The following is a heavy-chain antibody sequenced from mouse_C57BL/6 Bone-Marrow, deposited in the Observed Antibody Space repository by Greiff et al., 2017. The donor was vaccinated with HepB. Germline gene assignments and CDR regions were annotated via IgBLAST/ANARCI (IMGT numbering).Heavy chain of an antibody. V-gene: IGHV5-9*04. CDR3: ASPIYYGNYPFAY. CDR2: ISGGGGNT. D-gene: IGHD2-1*01. J-gene: IGHJ3*01. Sequence: DVQLQESGGDLVKPGGSLKLSCAASGFTFSSYGMSWVRQTPEKRLEWVATISGGGGNTYYPDSVKGRFTISRDNAKNTLYLQMSSLRSEDTALYYCASPIYYGNYPFAYWGQGTLVTVSA. CDR1: GFTFSSYG.